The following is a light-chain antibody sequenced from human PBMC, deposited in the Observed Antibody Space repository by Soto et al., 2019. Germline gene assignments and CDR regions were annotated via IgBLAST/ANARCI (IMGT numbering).Light chain of an antibody. V-gene: IGKV1-39*01. Sequence: DIQMTQSPSSLSASVGDRVTITCRASQSISSYLNWYQQKPGKAPKVLIYGASNLQSGVPSRFSGSGSGTDFTLTISSLQPEDFATYYCQQSYSTPPITFGGGTKVDIK. CDR1: QSISSY. J-gene: IGKJ4*01. CDR2: GAS. CDR3: QQSYSTPPIT.